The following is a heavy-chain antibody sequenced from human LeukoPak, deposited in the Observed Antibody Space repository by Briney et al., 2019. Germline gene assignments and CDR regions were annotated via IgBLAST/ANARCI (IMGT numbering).Heavy chain of an antibody. J-gene: IGHJ4*02. CDR2: ISGSGGKT. CDR3: ARDWSFYGSSGYHY. Sequence: GGSLRLSCAASGFTFSSYAMTWVRQAPGKGLEWVSGISGSGGKTNYAASVKGRFTISRDNSKNTLFLQMNSLRAEDTAVYYCARDWSFYGSSGYHYWGQGTLVTVSS. CDR1: GFTFSSYA. D-gene: IGHD3-22*01. V-gene: IGHV3-23*01.